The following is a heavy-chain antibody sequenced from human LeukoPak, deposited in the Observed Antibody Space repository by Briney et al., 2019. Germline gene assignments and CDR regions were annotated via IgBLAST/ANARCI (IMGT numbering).Heavy chain of an antibody. CDR1: GLNIYTYW. CDR3: ATDAVLFEH. Sequence: PGGSLRLSCAASGLNIYTYWMSWVRQPPGKGPEWVANIKQDGTEKYYVESVRGRFTISRDNAKNSLYLRMDSLRAEDTAAYYCATDAVLFEHLGQGTLVTVSS. CDR2: IKQDGTEK. D-gene: IGHD6-19*01. V-gene: IGHV3-7*01. J-gene: IGHJ4*02.